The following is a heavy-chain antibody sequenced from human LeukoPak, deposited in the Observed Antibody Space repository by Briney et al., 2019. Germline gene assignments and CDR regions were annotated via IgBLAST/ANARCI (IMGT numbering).Heavy chain of an antibody. CDR3: ARDVGDIVVVPAAILY. D-gene: IGHD2-2*01. CDR2: IWYDGSNK. Sequence: GGSLRLSCAASGFTFSSYGMHWVRQAPGKGLEWVAVIWYDGSNKYYADSVKGRFTISRDNSKNTLYLQMNSLRAEDTAVYYCARDVGDIVVVPAAILYWGQGTLVTVSS. J-gene: IGHJ4*02. V-gene: IGHV3-33*01. CDR1: GFTFSSYG.